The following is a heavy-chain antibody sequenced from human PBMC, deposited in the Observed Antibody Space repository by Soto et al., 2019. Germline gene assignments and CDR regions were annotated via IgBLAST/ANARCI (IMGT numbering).Heavy chain of an antibody. Sequence: PGGSLRLSCAVSGFTLSNYAMSWVRQAPGKGLEWVSVIRASGDSTYYADSVRGRFTISRDTSKNTLYLQMNSLRAEDTAVYYCATQNFDYWGQGTLVTVSS. CDR1: GFTLSNYA. CDR2: IRASGDST. J-gene: IGHJ4*02. CDR3: ATQNFDY. V-gene: IGHV3-23*01.